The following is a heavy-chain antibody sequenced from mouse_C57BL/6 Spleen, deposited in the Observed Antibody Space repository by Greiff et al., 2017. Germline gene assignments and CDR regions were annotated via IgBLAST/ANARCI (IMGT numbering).Heavy chain of an antibody. CDR3: ARRGGYDYDADAYYYAMDY. V-gene: IGHV1-54*01. D-gene: IGHD2-4*01. J-gene: IGHJ4*01. Sequence: QVQLQQSGAELVRPGTSVKVSCKASGYAFTNYLIEWVKQRPGQGLEWIGVINPGSGGTNYNEKVKGKATLTADKSSSTAYMQLSSLTSEDSAVYFCARRGGYDYDADAYYYAMDYWGQGTSVTVSS. CDR2: INPGSGGT. CDR1: GYAFTNYL.